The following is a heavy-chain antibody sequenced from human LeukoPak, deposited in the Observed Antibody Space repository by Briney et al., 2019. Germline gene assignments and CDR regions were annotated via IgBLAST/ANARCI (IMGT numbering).Heavy chain of an antibody. CDR1: GGSISSYY. D-gene: IGHD3-10*01. V-gene: IGHV4-4*07. CDR2: IYTSGTI. Sequence: PSETLSLTCTVSGGSISSYYWSWTRRPAGTALEWIGRIYTSGTITYNPSLKSRVTMSVDTSKNQFSLKLSSVTAADTAVYYCARDSGTTGEVKFDPWGQGTLVTVSS. CDR3: ARDSGTTGEVKFDP. J-gene: IGHJ5*02.